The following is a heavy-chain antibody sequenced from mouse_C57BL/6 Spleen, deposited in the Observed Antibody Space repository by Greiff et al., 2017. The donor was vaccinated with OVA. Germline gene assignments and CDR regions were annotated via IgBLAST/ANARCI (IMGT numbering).Heavy chain of an antibody. CDR3: ARSGDGNWSFDY. D-gene: IGHD2-1*01. V-gene: IGHV1-18*01. J-gene: IGHJ2*01. Sequence: EVQLQQSGPELVKPGASVKIPCKASGYTFTDYNMDWVKQSHGKSLEWIGDINPNNGGTIYNQKFKGKATLTVDKSSSTAYMELRSLTSEDTAVYYCARSGDGNWSFDYWGQGTTLTVSS. CDR2: INPNNGGT. CDR1: GYTFTDYN.